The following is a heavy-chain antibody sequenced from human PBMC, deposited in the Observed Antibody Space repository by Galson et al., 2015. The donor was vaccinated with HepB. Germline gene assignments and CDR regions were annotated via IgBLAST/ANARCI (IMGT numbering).Heavy chain of an antibody. CDR3: ARELMGGTNFDY. D-gene: IGHD2-8*01. CDR2: INPNDGAT. CDR1: GYSFTRYH. V-gene: IGHV1-46*01. J-gene: IGHJ4*02. Sequence: SVKVSCKASGYSFTRYHVHWVRQAPGQGLEWMGIINPNDGATSYAQKFQGRVTMTRDTSTSTVYMELSSLRSEDTAIYYCARELMGGTNFDYWGLGTLVTVSS.